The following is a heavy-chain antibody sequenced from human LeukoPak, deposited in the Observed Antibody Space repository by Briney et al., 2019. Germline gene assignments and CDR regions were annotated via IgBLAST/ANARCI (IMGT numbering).Heavy chain of an antibody. Sequence: GASVKDSFKASGYNFIGYYIHWVRQAPGQGLEWVGWINPNSAGTNYAQRLQGRVTVTTNTSLTTAYMELSGLTSDDTAVYYCARGSGWFKSPTSAWEYWGQGTRFTVSS. CDR2: INPNSAGT. D-gene: IGHD6-19*01. CDR3: ARGSGWFKSPTSAWEY. CDR1: GYNFIGYY. V-gene: IGHV1-2*02. J-gene: IGHJ4*02.